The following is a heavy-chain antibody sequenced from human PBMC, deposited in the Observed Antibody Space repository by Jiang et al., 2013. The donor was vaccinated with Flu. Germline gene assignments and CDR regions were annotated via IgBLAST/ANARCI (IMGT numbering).Heavy chain of an antibody. Sequence: LLKPSETLSLTCAVYGGSFSGYYWSWIRQPPGKGLEWIGEINHSGSTNYNPSLKSRVTISVDTSKNQFSLKLSSVAAADTAVYYCARASSERNYYDSSGYSFFDYWGQGTLVTVSS. D-gene: IGHD3-22*01. CDR1: GGSFSGYY. V-gene: IGHV4-34*01. J-gene: IGHJ4*02. CDR2: INHSGST. CDR3: ARASSERNYYDSSGYSFFDY.